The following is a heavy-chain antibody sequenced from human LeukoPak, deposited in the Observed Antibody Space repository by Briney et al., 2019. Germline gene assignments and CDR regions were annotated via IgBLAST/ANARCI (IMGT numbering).Heavy chain of an antibody. D-gene: IGHD5-12*01. J-gene: IGHJ5*02. V-gene: IGHV3-21*01. CDR2: ITSTRSDI. Sequence: GSLRLSCEASGFSFSSHAMHWVRQAPGKGLEWVSSITSTRSDIYYADSVKGRFTISRDNARNSLFLQMNSLRAEDTVVYYCARVLVATTLASENWLDPWGQGTLVTVSS. CDR1: GFSFSSHA. CDR3: ARVLVATTLASENWLDP.